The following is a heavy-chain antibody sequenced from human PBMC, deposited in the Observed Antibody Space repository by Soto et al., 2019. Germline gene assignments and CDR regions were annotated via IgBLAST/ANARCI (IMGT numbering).Heavy chain of an antibody. V-gene: IGHV4-4*02. CDR1: SGSINSNNW. Sequence: SETLSLTCAVSSGSINSNNWWSWVRQPPGKGLEWIGEIHHGGSTNYNLSLKSRITISLDRPKNQFSLKLSSVTAADTAFFYCARGDYFYFGSGSYFDYWGQGTLVTVSS. CDR2: IHHGGST. D-gene: IGHD3-10*01. CDR3: ARGDYFYFGSGSYFDY. J-gene: IGHJ4*02.